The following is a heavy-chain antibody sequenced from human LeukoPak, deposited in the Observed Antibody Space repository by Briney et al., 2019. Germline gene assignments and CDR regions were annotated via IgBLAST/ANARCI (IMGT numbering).Heavy chain of an antibody. J-gene: IGHJ4*02. Sequence: GGSLRLSCAASGFTFSDYGMHWVRQAPGKGLEWVAFIRYDGSNKYYADSVKGRFTISRDNSKNPLYLQMNSLRAEDTALYYCAKEGTASKPSDLDYWGQGTLVTVSS. CDR2: IRYDGSNK. V-gene: IGHV3-30*02. CDR1: GFTFSDYG. D-gene: IGHD1-1*01. CDR3: AKEGTASKPSDLDY.